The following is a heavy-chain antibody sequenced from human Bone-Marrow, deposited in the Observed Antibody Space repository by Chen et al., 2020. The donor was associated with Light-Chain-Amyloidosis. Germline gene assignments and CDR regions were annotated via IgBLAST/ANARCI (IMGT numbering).Heavy chain of an antibody. D-gene: IGHD3-9*01. CDR2: ISGSGGSR. Sequence: GGSLRLSFPAPGFAFSSFAMSWVRQAPGKGLEWVSTISGSGGSRYYGDSVKGRLTISRENSKNALFLQMNSLRAEDTAVYYCAKDISYDDILPGYPADAFDIWGQGTMVTVSS. V-gene: IGHV3-23*01. CDR3: AKDISYDDILPGYPADAFDI. J-gene: IGHJ3*02. CDR1: GFAFSSFA.